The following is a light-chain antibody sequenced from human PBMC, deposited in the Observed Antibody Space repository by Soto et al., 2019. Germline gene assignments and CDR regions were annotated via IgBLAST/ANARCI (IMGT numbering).Light chain of an antibody. J-gene: IGLJ2*01. CDR2: EDI. CDR1: SSDVGGYNL. CDR3: CSYAGRTSLI. Sequence: QSALTQPASVSGSPGQSITISCTGSSSDVGGYNLVSWYQQHPGKAPTLIISEDIKRPSGVSDRFSASKSGNTASLTIAGLQPEDEGSYYCCSYAGRTSLILGRGTKLTVL. V-gene: IGLV2-23*01.